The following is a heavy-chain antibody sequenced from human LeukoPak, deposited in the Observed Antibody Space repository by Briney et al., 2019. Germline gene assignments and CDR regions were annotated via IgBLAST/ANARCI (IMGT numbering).Heavy chain of an antibody. V-gene: IGHV4-59*01. CDR3: ARRRGVVVPAAYYYYMDV. CDR1: GGSISSYY. CDR2: IYYSGST. J-gene: IGHJ6*03. Sequence: SETLSLTCTVSGGSISSYYWSWIRQPPGKGLEWIGYIYYSGSTNYNPSLKSRVTISVDTSKNQFSLKLSSVTAADTAVYYCARRRGVVVPAAYYYYMDVWGKGTTVTVSS. D-gene: IGHD2-2*01.